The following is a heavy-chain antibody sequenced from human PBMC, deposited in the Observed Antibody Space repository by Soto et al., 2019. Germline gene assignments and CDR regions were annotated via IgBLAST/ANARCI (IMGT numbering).Heavy chain of an antibody. Sequence: GGSLRLSCAASGFTFSSYAMSWVRQAPGKGLEWVSAISGSGGSTYYADSVKGRFTISRDNSKNTLYLQMNSLRAEDTAVYYCAKARYSNYVGSLVFDYWGQGTLVTVSS. D-gene: IGHD4-4*01. CDR1: GFTFSSYA. CDR3: AKARYSNYVGSLVFDY. J-gene: IGHJ4*02. CDR2: ISGSGGST. V-gene: IGHV3-23*01.